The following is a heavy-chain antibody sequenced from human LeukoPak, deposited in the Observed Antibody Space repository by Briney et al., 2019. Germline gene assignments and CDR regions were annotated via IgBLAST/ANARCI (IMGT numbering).Heavy chain of an antibody. J-gene: IGHJ4*02. CDR3: ARELYCSGGSCYSY. CDR1: GSPFTSYD. V-gene: IGHV1-8*03. Sequence: ASVKVSFKAFGSPFTSYDINWVRQATGQGLGWMGWMNPNSGNTGYAQKFQGRVTITRNTSISTAYMELSSLRSEDTAVYYCARELYCSGGSCYSYWGQGTLVTVSS. CDR2: MNPNSGNT. D-gene: IGHD2-15*01.